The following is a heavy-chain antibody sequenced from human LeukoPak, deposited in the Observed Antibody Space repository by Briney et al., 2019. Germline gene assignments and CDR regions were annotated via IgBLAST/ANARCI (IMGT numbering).Heavy chain of an antibody. V-gene: IGHV1-69*04. CDR3: ARNDYVWGSYLSSFDY. CDR1: GGTFSSYA. D-gene: IGHD3-16*01. CDR2: IIPILGIA. J-gene: IGHJ4*02. Sequence: GASVKVSCKASGGTFSSYAISWVRQAPGQGLEWMGRIIPILGIANYAQKFQGRVTITADKSTSTAYMELSSLRSEDTAVYYCARNDYVWGSYLSSFDYWGQGTLVTVSS.